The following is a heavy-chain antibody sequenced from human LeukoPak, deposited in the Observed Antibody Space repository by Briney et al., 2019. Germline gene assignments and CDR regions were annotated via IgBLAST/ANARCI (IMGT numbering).Heavy chain of an antibody. J-gene: IGHJ6*02. CDR1: GFTFSTYS. CDR3: ARVEAALGYYYYGMDV. Sequence: GGSLRLSCAASGFTFSTYSMNWVRQAPGKGLEWVSSITSSSSYIYYADSVEGRFTISRDNAKNSLYLRMNSLRAEDTAVYYCARVEAALGYYYYGMDVWGQGTTVTVSS. V-gene: IGHV3-21*01. D-gene: IGHD6-25*01. CDR2: ITSSSSYI.